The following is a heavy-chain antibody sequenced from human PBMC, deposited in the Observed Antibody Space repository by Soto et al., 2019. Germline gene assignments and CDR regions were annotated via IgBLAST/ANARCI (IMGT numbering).Heavy chain of an antibody. CDR1: GYSFTSYW. V-gene: IGHV5-51*01. Sequence: GESLKISCKGSGYSFTSYWIGWVRQMPGKGLEWMGIIYPGDSDTRYSPSFQGQVTISADKSISTAYLQWSSLKASDTAMYYCARGGGGATTWYNWFDPWGQGTLVTVSS. CDR3: ARGGGGATTWYNWFDP. CDR2: IYPGDSDT. D-gene: IGHD5-12*01. J-gene: IGHJ5*02.